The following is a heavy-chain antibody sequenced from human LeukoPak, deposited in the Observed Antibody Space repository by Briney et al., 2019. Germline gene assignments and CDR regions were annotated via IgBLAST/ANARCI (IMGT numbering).Heavy chain of an antibody. V-gene: IGHV3-33*01. J-gene: IGHJ4*02. CDR1: GFTFSSYG. CDR3: ARDRQAVAGTLDY. CDR2: IWYDGSNK. D-gene: IGHD6-19*01. Sequence: GGSLRLSCAASGFTFSSYGMHWVRQAPGKGLEWVAVIWYDGSNKYYADSVKGRFTISRDNSKNTLYLQMNSLRAEETAVYYCARDRQAVAGTLDYWGQGTLVTVSS.